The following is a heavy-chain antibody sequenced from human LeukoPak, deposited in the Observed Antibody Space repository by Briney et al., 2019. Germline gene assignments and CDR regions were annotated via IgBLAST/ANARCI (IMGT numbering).Heavy chain of an antibody. Sequence: SETLSLTCTVSGGSISSYYWSWIRQPAGKGLEWIGRIYTSGSTNYNPSLKSRVTMSVDTSKNQFSLKLSSVTAADTAVYYCARDRGFGVVGVGGFDYWGQGTLVTVSS. V-gene: IGHV4-4*07. CDR2: IYTSGST. D-gene: IGHD3-3*01. CDR1: GGSISSYY. CDR3: ARDRGFGVVGVGGFDY. J-gene: IGHJ4*02.